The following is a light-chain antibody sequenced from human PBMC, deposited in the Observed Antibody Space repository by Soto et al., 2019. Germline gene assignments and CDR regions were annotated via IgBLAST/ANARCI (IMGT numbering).Light chain of an antibody. V-gene: IGLV2-8*01. CDR2: EVS. CDR1: SSDVGGYNY. Sequence: QSALTQPPSASGSPGQSVTISCTGTSSDVGGYNYVSWYQQHPGKAPKLMIYEVSKRPSGVPDRFSGSKSGNTASLTVSGLQAEEEDDYYCSSYAGSNNLVVFGGGTKLTVL. J-gene: IGLJ2*01. CDR3: SSYAGSNNLVV.